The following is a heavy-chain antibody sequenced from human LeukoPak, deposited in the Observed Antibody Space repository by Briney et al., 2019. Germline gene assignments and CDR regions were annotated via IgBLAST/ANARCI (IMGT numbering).Heavy chain of an antibody. CDR1: GYTFTGCY. J-gene: IGHJ4*02. V-gene: IGHV1-2*02. D-gene: IGHD3-22*01. CDR3: ARDGGYYYDSSGNFDY. CDR2: INPNSGGT. Sequence: ASVKVSCKXSGYTFTGCYMHWVRQAPGQGLEWMGWINPNSGGTNYSQKFRGRVTMTRDTSISTAYMELRRLRSDDTAVYYCARDGGYYYDSSGNFDYWGQGTLVTVSS.